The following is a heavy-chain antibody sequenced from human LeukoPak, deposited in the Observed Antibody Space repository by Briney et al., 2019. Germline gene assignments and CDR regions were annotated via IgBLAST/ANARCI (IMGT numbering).Heavy chain of an antibody. Sequence: PGGSLRLSCAASGFTFSDYYMSWIRQAPGKGLEWVSYISSSGSTIDYADSVKGRFTISRDNAKNSLYLQMNSLRAEDTAVYYCARFRLTVTTNAHLDYWGQGTLVTVSS. CDR1: GFTFSDYY. D-gene: IGHD4-17*01. V-gene: IGHV3-11*01. CDR2: ISSSGSTI. CDR3: ARFRLTVTTNAHLDY. J-gene: IGHJ4*02.